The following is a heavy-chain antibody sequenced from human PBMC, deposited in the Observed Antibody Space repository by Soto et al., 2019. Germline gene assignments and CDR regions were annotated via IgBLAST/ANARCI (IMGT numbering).Heavy chain of an antibody. J-gene: IGHJ4*02. CDR3: SRGLDRDSNGYPGY. Sequence: SETLSLTCTISGGSISSGGYYWSWIRQHPGKGLEWIGYIYYNGNTYYNPSLKSRVTISVDTARNQFSLRLSSVTAADTAVYFCSRGLDRDSNGYPGYWGQGTLVTVSS. V-gene: IGHV4-31*03. D-gene: IGHD6-19*01. CDR2: IYYNGNT. CDR1: GGSISSGGYY.